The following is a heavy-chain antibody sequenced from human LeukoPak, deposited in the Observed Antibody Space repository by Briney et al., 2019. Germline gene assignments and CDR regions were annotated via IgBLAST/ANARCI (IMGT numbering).Heavy chain of an antibody. J-gene: IGHJ4*02. CDR1: GDGVSSNRAV. CDR3: ARGDTGFDY. D-gene: IGHD2-21*02. V-gene: IGHV6-1*01. CDR2: TYYRAKWFN. Sequence: SQTLSLTCALSGDGVSSNRAVWNWIRQSPSRGLEWLGRTYYRAKWFNDYAVSVKSRITISPDTSMNHFSLRLNSVTPEDTAVYYCARGDTGFDYWGQGTLVSVSS.